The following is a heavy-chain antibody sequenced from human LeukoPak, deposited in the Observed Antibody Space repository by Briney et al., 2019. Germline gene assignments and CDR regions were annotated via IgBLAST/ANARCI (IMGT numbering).Heavy chain of an antibody. V-gene: IGHV4-59*08. J-gene: IGHJ3*02. Sequence: SETLSLTCTVSGGSISSYYWSWIRQPPGKGLELIGYIYYSGSTNYNPSLKSRVTMSVDTSKNQFSLKLSSVTAADTAVYYCARAPRGQWELLRAFDIWGQGTMVTVSS. D-gene: IGHD1-26*01. CDR2: IYYSGST. CDR3: ARAPRGQWELLRAFDI. CDR1: GGSISSYY.